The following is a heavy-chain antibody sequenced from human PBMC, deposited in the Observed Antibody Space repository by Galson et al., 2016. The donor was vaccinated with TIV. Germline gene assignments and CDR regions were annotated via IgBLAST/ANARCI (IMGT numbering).Heavy chain of an antibody. CDR2: FSGSPATA. V-gene: IGHV3-23*01. Sequence: SLRLSCAASGFTFSSYAMSWVRRTPGKGLEWVSTFSGSPATAYYAGSVKGRFTTSRDNSNGHLSLQMSSLRADDTAVYYCAKTIDVSGVLINYFYYGMDVWGHGTTVTVSS. D-gene: IGHD3-3*01. CDR1: GFTFSSYA. J-gene: IGHJ6*02. CDR3: AKTIDVSGVLINYFYYGMDV.